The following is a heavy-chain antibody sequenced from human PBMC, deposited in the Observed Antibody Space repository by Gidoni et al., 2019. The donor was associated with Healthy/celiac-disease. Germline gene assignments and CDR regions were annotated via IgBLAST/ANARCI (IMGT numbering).Heavy chain of an antibody. CDR3: TTDPAYYDILTGYYRADY. CDR2: IKSKTDGGTT. J-gene: IGHJ4*02. V-gene: IGHV3-15*01. D-gene: IGHD3-9*01. CDR1: GFTFSNAW. Sequence: EVQLVESGGGLVKPGGSLRLSCAASGFTFSNAWMSWVRQAPGKGLEWVGRIKSKTDGGTTDYAAPVKGRFTISRDDSKNTLYLQMNSLKTEDTAVYYCTTDPAYYDILTGYYRADYWGQGTLVTVSS.